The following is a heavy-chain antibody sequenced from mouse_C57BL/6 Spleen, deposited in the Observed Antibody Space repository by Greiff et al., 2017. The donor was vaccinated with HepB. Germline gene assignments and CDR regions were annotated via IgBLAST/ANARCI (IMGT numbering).Heavy chain of an antibody. V-gene: IGHV5-17*01. J-gene: IGHJ2*01. Sequence: EVMLVESGGGLVKPGGSLKLSCAASGFPFRDYGMHWVRQAPEKGLEWVAYISSGSSTIYYADTVKGRFTISRDNAKNTRYLQLASLRSEDTALYYWARGPSGRGYFDYWGQGATLTVS. CDR2: ISSGSSTI. CDR3: ARGPSGRGYFDY. CDR1: GFPFRDYG. D-gene: IGHD3-1*01.